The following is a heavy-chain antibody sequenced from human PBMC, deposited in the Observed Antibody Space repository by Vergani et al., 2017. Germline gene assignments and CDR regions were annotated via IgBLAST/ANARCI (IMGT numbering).Heavy chain of an antibody. J-gene: IGHJ3*02. CDR1: GFTFISYA. CDR3: AKDRYSSGDPIDAFDI. V-gene: IGHV3-23*01. CDR2: ISGSGGST. D-gene: IGHD2-15*01. Sequence: EVQLLESGGGLVQPGGSLRLSCAASGFTFISYAMSWFRQAPGKGLEWFSAISGSGGSTYYADSVKGRFTISRDNSKNTLYLKMNSLRAEDTAVYYCAKDRYSSGDPIDAFDIWGQGTMVTVSS.